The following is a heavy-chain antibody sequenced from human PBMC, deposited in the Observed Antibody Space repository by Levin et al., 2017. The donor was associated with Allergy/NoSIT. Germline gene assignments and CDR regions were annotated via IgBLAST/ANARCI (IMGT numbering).Heavy chain of an antibody. V-gene: IGHV3-13*01. Sequence: QLGESLKISCAASGFTFSSYDMHWVRQATGKGLEWVSAIGTAGDTYYPGSVKGRFTISRENAKNSLYLQMNSLRAGDTAVYYCARKKAGYSSGWGGFDYWGQGTLVTVSS. CDR1: GFTFSSYD. D-gene: IGHD6-19*01. CDR3: ARKKAGYSSGWGGFDY. J-gene: IGHJ4*02. CDR2: IGTAGDT.